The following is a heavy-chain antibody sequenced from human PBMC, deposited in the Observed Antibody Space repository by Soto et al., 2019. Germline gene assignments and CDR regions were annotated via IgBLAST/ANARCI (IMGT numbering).Heavy chain of an antibody. Sequence: QVHLVQSGAEVKKPGASVKVSCQGSGYAFTTYGITWVRQAPGQGLEWMGWISAHNGNTNYAQKLQGRVTVTRDTSTSTAHMELRSLRYDDTAVDDCARGRYGDYWGQGALVTVSS. J-gene: IGHJ4*02. CDR1: GYAFTTYG. V-gene: IGHV1-18*01. CDR2: ISAHNGNT. CDR3: ARGRYGDY. D-gene: IGHD1-1*01.